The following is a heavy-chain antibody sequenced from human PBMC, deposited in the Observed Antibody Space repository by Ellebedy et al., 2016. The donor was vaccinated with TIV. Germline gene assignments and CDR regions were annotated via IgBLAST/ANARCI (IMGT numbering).Heavy chain of an antibody. Sequence: GGSLRLSCKVSGYSFTSYWIGWVRQMPGKGLEWMGIIYPGDSDTRYSPSFQGQVTISADKSISTAYLQWSSLKASDTAMYYCARRFGELSFDPWGQGTLVTVSS. CDR2: IYPGDSDT. J-gene: IGHJ5*02. CDR3: ARRFGELSFDP. D-gene: IGHD3-10*01. CDR1: GYSFTSYW. V-gene: IGHV5-51*01.